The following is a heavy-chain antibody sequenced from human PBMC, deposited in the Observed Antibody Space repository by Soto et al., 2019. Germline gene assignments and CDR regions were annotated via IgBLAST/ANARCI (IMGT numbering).Heavy chain of an antibody. Sequence: ASVKVSCKASGYTLTSYDINWVRQATGQGLEWMGWMNPNSGNTGYAQKFQGRVTMTRNTSISTAYMELSSLRSEDTAVYYCATLWFGELWAYGMDVWGQGTTVTVSS. CDR2: MNPNSGNT. V-gene: IGHV1-8*01. CDR3: ATLWFGELWAYGMDV. D-gene: IGHD3-10*01. CDR1: GYTLTSYD. J-gene: IGHJ6*02.